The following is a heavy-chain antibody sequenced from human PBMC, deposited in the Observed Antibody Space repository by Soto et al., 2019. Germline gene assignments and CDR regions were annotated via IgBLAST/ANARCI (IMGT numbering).Heavy chain of an antibody. CDR2: ISAYNGNT. V-gene: IGHV1-18*01. D-gene: IGHD2-15*01. J-gene: IGHJ6*04. CDR3: XXXXXXXXXXXXCYGXYYYGMDV. CDR1: GYTFTSYG. Sequence: QVQLVQSGAEVKKPGASVKVSCKASGYTFTSYGISWVRQAPGQGLEWMGWISAYNGNTNYAQKLQGRVTMTTDTSXSXAYMELRXXXXDXXXXXXXXXXXXXXXXXXXCYGXYYYGMDVXXXGXXVTVSX.